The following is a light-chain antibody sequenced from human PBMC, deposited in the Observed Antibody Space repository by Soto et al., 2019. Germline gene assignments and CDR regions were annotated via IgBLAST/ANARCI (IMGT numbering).Light chain of an antibody. Sequence: DIQMTQSPSTLSASVGDRVTITCRASQSISSRLAWYQQRPGKAPKLLIYDASSLEGGVPSRFSGSGSGTEFTLTISSLQPDDFAIYYCQQYNSYSEAFGQGTKVDIK. CDR2: DAS. V-gene: IGKV1-5*01. CDR3: QQYNSYSEA. J-gene: IGKJ1*01. CDR1: QSISSR.